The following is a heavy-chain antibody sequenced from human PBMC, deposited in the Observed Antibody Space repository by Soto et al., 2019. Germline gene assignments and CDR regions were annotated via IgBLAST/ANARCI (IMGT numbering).Heavy chain of an antibody. Sequence: GASVKISCKASGYSFSDYYIHWVRQAPGQGLEWMGWINPDSGITNSAQKFQGRVTLTGDTSINTAYLDLSRLASDDKALYYCARDSGRSSAADRLDHRDRGTLVAVCS. J-gene: IGHJ4*02. CDR3: ARDSGRSSAADRLDH. CDR2: INPDSGIT. CDR1: GYSFSDYY. D-gene: IGHD6-19*01. V-gene: IGHV1-2*02.